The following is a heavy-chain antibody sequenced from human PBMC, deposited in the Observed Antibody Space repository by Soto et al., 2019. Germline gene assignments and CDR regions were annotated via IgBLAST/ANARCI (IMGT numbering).Heavy chain of an antibody. CDR3: ATLTKYDILTGFYPC. CDR2: IYSDGST. J-gene: IGHJ4*02. V-gene: IGHV3-66*01. Sequence: EVQLVESGGGLVQPGGSLRLSCAASGFTVNSNYMSWVRQAPGKGLEWVAVIYSDGSTYYADSVKGRFIISRDNSNTTLYFQMNSLSAEDTAVYYCATLTKYDILTGFYPCWGQGTLVTVSS. D-gene: IGHD3-9*01. CDR1: GFTVNSNY.